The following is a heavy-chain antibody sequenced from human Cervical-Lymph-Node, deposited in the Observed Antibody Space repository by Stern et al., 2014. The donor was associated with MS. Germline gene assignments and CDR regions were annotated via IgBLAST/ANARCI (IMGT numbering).Heavy chain of an antibody. CDR1: GFTFSSYA. Sequence: QVQLVQSGGGVVQPGRSLRLSCAASGFTFSSYAMHWVRQAPGKGLEWVTFISYDGSNKYYADSVKGRFTISRDNSKNTLYLQMNSLRAEDTAVYYCARTGGVEPTSKYWGQGTLVTVSS. V-gene: IGHV3-30-3*01. CDR2: ISYDGSNK. CDR3: ARTGGVEPTSKY. D-gene: IGHD3-3*01. J-gene: IGHJ4*02.